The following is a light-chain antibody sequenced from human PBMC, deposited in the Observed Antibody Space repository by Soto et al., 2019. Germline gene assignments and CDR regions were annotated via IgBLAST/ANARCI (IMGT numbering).Light chain of an antibody. CDR3: QQLSRYPLT. Sequence: DIQLNQSPSVLSASVGDTVTITCRASQALSNYLAWYQQKPGKAPDLLIYSASTLQSGVPSRFSGSGSETEFSLTIRALQPEDFATYYCQQLSRYPLTFGGGTRLEIK. J-gene: IGKJ5*01. CDR1: QALSNY. V-gene: IGKV1-9*01. CDR2: SAS.